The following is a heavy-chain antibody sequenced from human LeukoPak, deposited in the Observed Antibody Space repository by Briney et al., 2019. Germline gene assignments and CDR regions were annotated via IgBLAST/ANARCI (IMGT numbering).Heavy chain of an antibody. CDR3: ARGRPAVVDY. Sequence: SETLSLTCAVYGEPFSGYYWSWIRQPPGKGLEWIGEINHSGSTNYNPSFKSRVTISVDTSKNQFSLKLSSVTAADTAVYYCARGRPAVVDYWGQGTLVTVSS. D-gene: IGHD6-19*01. J-gene: IGHJ4*02. CDR2: INHSGST. V-gene: IGHV4-34*01. CDR1: GEPFSGYY.